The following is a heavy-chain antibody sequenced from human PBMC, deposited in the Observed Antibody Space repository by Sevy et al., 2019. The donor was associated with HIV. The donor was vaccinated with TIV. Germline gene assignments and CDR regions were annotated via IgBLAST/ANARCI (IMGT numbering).Heavy chain of an antibody. J-gene: IGHJ6*02. CDR2: ISGSDGII. CDR1: GFTFSDYC. CDR3: ARDHVKDGDLGDYYYFAMDV. Sequence: GGSLRLSCAASGFTFSDYCMSWIRQAPGKGLEWISYISGSDGIIYYADSVKGRFTVSRDNSKNSLYLQMSSLRAEDTAVYYCARDHVKDGDLGDYYYFAMDVWGQGTTVTVSS. V-gene: IGHV3-11*01. D-gene: IGHD4-17*01.